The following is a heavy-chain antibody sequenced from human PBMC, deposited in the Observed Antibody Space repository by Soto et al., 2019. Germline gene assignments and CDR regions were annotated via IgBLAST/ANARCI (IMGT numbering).Heavy chain of an antibody. CDR2: INPNSGGT. CDR1: GYTFTGYY. D-gene: IGHD2-15*01. Sequence: VASVKVSCKASGYTFTGYYMHWVRQAPGQGLEWMGWINPNSGGTNYAQKFQGWVTMTRDTSISTAYMELSRLRSDDTAVYYFARGSGCSGGSCYSSYYYHMDVWGKGTTVTVSS. J-gene: IGHJ6*03. V-gene: IGHV1-2*04. CDR3: ARGSGCSGGSCYSSYYYHMDV.